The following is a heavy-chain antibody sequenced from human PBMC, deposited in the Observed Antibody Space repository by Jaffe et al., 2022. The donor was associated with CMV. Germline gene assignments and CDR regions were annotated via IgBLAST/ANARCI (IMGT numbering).Heavy chain of an antibody. V-gene: IGHV3-21*01. CDR1: GFTFSSYS. D-gene: IGHD5-18*01. J-gene: IGHJ5*02. CDR3: GYSYGRGYNWFDP. CDR2: ISSSSSYI. Sequence: EVQLVESGGGLVKPGGSLRLSCAASGFTFSSYSMNWVRQAPGKGLEWVSSISSSSSYIYYADSVKGRFTISRDNAKNSLYLQMNSLRAEDTAVYYCGYSYGRGYNWFDPWGQGTLVTVSS.